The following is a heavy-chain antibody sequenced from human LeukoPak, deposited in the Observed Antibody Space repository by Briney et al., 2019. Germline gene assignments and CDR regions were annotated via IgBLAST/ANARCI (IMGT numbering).Heavy chain of an antibody. V-gene: IGHV3-30*02. CDR3: AKGGRTPAGWFAS. D-gene: IGHD1-26*01. CDR2: IRSDGYIK. CDR1: GFTFSSYA. J-gene: IGHJ5*01. Sequence: PGGSLRLSCAASGFTFSSYAMHWVRQAPGKGLEWVAFIRSDGYIKYYADSVKGRFTISRDNSKNTLYLQMSSLRVEDTALYYCAKGGRTPAGWFASWGQGTLVTVSS.